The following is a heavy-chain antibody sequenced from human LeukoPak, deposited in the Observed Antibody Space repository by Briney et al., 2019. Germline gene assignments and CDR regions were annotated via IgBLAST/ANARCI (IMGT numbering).Heavy chain of an antibody. V-gene: IGHV3-49*04. CDR2: IRSKVYGGTI. CDR3: TRQYYYDSSGYYY. CDR1: GFTFGDYA. Sequence: PGGSLRLPCTASGFTFGDYAMSWVRQAPGKGLEWVGFIRSKVYGGTIEYAASVKGRFTISRDDSKSIAYLQMNSLKTEDTAVYYCTRQYYYDSSGYYYWGQGSPVTVSS. J-gene: IGHJ4*02. D-gene: IGHD3-22*01.